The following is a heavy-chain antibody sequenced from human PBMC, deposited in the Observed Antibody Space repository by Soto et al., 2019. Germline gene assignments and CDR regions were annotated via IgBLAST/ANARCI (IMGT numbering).Heavy chain of an antibody. CDR1: GYIFTKFG. CDR2: ISPYSYRT. CDR3: ARDPNRYFDY. V-gene: IGHV1-18*01. J-gene: IGHJ4*02. Sequence: ASVKVSCKTSGYIFTKFGISWVRQAPGQGLEWMGWISPYSYRTNYVQKFQGRIPMTTDTSTSTVYMELRNLRSDDTAIYYCARDPNRYFDYWGQGSLVTVSS.